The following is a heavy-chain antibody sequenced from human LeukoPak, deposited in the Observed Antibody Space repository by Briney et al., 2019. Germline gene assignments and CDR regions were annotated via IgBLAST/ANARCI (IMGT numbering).Heavy chain of an antibody. J-gene: IGHJ4*02. CDR1: GYSFTSNY. Sequence: ASVKVSCKASGYSFTSNYIHWVRQAPGQGLEWMGMIYPRDGSTSYAQKFQGRVTVTRDTSTSTVHMELSGLRSEDTAVYYCARDQEASDYWGQGTLVTVSS. CDR2: IYPRDGST. CDR3: ARDQEASDY. V-gene: IGHV1-46*01.